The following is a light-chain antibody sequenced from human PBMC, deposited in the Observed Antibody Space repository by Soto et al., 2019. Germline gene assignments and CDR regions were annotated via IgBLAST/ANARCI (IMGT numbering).Light chain of an antibody. CDR3: QQYGGSTLYT. V-gene: IGKV3-20*01. CDR1: QSVISNY. J-gene: IGKJ2*01. CDR2: GAH. Sequence: EIVLTQSPGTLSLSPGERATLSCRASQSVISNYLAWYQQKPGQAPRILIYGAHSRATGIPDRFSGSGSGKDFTLTISRLEADYFAVYYCQQYGGSTLYTFGPGTKLEIK.